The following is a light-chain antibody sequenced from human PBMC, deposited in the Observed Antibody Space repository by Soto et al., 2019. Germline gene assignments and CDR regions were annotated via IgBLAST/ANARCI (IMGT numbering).Light chain of an antibody. CDR2: DAS. CDR3: QQYDNLPPLT. Sequence: DIQMTQSPSSLSASVGDRVTITCQASQDISNYLNWYQQKPGKAPKLLIYDASNLETGVPSRFSGSGSWTDFTFTISSLQPDDISTYYCQQYDNLPPLTFGGGTKVEIK. CDR1: QDISNY. V-gene: IGKV1-33*01. J-gene: IGKJ4*01.